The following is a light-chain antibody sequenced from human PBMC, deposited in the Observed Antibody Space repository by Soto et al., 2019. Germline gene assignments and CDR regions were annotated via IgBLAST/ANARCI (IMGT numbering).Light chain of an antibody. V-gene: IGKV3-15*01. Sequence: EIVMTQSPATLSVSPGERATLSCRASQSVSSNLAWYQQKPGQAPRLLLYSASTRATGIPARFSGAGSGTEFTLTISSLQSEDFAVYYCQQFNEWPPWTFGQGTKVDIK. CDR1: QSVSSN. CDR2: SAS. J-gene: IGKJ1*01. CDR3: QQFNEWPPWT.